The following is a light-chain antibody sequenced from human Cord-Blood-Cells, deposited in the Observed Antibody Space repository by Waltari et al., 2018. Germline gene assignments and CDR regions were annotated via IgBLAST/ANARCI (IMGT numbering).Light chain of an antibody. J-gene: IGLJ3*02. V-gene: IGLV1-44*01. Sequence: QSVLTQPPSASGTPGQRVTISCSGSSSNIGSNTVNWYQQLPGTAPKLLIYGKNQRTSGVPDRFSGSKSGTSASLAISGLQSEDEADYYCAAWDDSLNGWVFGGGTKLTVL. CDR2: GKN. CDR1: SSNIGSNT. CDR3: AAWDDSLNGWV.